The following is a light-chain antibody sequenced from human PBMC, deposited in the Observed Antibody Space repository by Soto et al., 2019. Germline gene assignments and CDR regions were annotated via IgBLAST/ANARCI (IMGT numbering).Light chain of an antibody. CDR1: QSISKL. CDR3: QQYNSYPHT. Sequence: DIQMTQSPSTLSASVGDRVTITCRASQSISKLLAWYQRKPGRAPTLLIYKASTLESGIPSRFSGSASGTEFTLTISSLQPDDFATYYCQQYNSYPHTFGQGTRLEIK. V-gene: IGKV1-5*03. CDR2: KAS. J-gene: IGKJ5*01.